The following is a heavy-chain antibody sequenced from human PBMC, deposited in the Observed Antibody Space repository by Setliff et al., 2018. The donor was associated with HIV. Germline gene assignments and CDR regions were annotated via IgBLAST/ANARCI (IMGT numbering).Heavy chain of an antibody. CDR3: ARQQHSSDLKIWNY. J-gene: IGHJ4*02. CDR2: IYYSGST. D-gene: IGHD6-19*01. Sequence: LSLTCTVSGGSISSHYWSWIRQPPGKGLEWIGSIYYSGSTYYSPSLKSRVTISVDTSKNQFSLTLTSVTAADTAVYYCARQQHSSDLKIWNYWGQGTLVTVSS. V-gene: IGHV4-59*08. CDR1: GGSISSHY.